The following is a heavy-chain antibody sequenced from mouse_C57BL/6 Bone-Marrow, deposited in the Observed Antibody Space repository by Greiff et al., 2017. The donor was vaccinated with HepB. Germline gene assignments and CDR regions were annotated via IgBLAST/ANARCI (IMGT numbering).Heavy chain of an antibody. Sequence: VKLMESGAELVKPGASVKLSCKASGYTFTSYWMHWVKQRPGQGLEWIGMIHPNSGSTNYNEKFKSKATLTVDKSSSTAYMQLSSLTSEDSAVYYCARCYYGSLYYFDYWGQGTTLTVSS. V-gene: IGHV1-64*01. CDR2: IHPNSGST. CDR1: GYTFTSYW. CDR3: ARCYYGSLYYFDY. D-gene: IGHD1-1*01. J-gene: IGHJ2*01.